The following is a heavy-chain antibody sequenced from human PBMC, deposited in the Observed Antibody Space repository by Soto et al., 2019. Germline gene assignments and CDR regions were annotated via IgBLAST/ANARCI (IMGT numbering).Heavy chain of an antibody. D-gene: IGHD3-3*01. CDR2: ISAYNGNT. J-gene: IGHJ5*02. Sequence: ASVKVSCKASGYTFTSYGISWVRQAPGQGLEWMGWISAYNGNTNYAQKLQGRVTMTTDTSISTAYLQWSSLKASDTAMYYCARLEDFLAWFDPWGQGTLVTVSS. CDR1: GYTFTSYG. V-gene: IGHV1-18*01. CDR3: ARLEDFLAWFDP.